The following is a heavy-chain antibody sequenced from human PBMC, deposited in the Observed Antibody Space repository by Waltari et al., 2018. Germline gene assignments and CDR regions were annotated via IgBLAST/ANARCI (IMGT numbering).Heavy chain of an antibody. V-gene: IGHV4-34*01. CDR2: INHSGST. D-gene: IGHD5-18*01. CDR3: ARADSYGYYYFDY. CDR1: GGSFSGYY. Sequence: QVQLQQWGAGLLKPSETLSLTCAVYGGSFSGYYWSWIRQPPGKGLEWIGEINHSGSTNYNPSLKSRVTISVDTSKNQFSLKLSSVTAADTAVYYCARADSYGYYYFDYWGQGTLVTVSS. J-gene: IGHJ4*02.